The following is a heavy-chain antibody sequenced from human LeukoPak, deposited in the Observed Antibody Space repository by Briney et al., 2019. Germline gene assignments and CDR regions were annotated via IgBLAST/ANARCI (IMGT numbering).Heavy chain of an antibody. Sequence: ASVKVSCKASGYTFTGYYMHWVRQAPGQGLEWMGWINPNSGGTNYAQKFQGWVTITADKSTSTAYMELSSLRSEDTAVYYCARDTGYCSGGSCYPGGAFDIWGQGTMVTVSS. V-gene: IGHV1-2*04. CDR2: INPNSGGT. CDR3: ARDTGYCSGGSCYPGGAFDI. J-gene: IGHJ3*02. D-gene: IGHD2-15*01. CDR1: GYTFTGYY.